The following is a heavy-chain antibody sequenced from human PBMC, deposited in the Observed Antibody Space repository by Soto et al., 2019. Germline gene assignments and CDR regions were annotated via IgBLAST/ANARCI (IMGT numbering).Heavy chain of an antibody. V-gene: IGHV1-69*06. Sequence: QVQLVQSGAEVKKPGSSVKVSCKASGGTFSSYAISWVRQAPGQGLEWMGGIIPIFGTANYEQKFQGRVTIHADKSPTTAYMELSSLRYEDTAEYYCARAEPRVVTATPHFDYWGHGTLVTVSS. CDR2: IIPIFGTA. CDR1: GGTFSSYA. CDR3: ARAEPRVVTATPHFDY. D-gene: IGHD2-21*02. J-gene: IGHJ4*01.